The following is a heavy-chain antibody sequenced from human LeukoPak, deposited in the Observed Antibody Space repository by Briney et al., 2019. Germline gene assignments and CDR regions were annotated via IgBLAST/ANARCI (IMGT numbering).Heavy chain of an antibody. CDR1: GGSISSSSYY. CDR2: IYYSGST. J-gene: IGHJ4*02. Sequence: NPSETLSLTCTVSGGSISSSSYYWGWIRQPPGKGLEWIGSIYYSGSTYYNPSLKSRVTISVDTSKNQFSLKLSSVTAADTAVYYCASYYGSGSYPYFDYWGQGTLVTVSS. V-gene: IGHV4-39*07. D-gene: IGHD3-10*01. CDR3: ASYYGSGSYPYFDY.